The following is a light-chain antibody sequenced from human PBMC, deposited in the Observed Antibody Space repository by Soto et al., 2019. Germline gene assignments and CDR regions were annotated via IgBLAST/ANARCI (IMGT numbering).Light chain of an antibody. J-gene: IGKJ1*01. CDR1: QSVSSN. Sequence: EIVMTHSPATLSLSPGERATLSCRASQSVSSNLAWYQQKPGQAPRLLIYGASTRATGLPARFSGSGSGTEFTLTISSLQSEDFAVYYCHQYNNWPKTFGQGTKV. CDR3: HQYNNWPKT. V-gene: IGKV3-15*01. CDR2: GAS.